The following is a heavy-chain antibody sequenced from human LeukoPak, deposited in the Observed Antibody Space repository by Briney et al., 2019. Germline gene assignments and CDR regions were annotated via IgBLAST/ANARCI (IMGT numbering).Heavy chain of an antibody. CDR3: AGLARCSGGSCPTPGMDV. CDR2: IWVDVSNK. D-gene: IGHD2-15*01. Sequence: LAGRAVSPSGSASAFTFTNYCRGWARQAPGNGDMWGAVIWVDVSNKYYADAVKGRFTISRDNSKNTLYLQMNSLRAEDTAVYYCAGLARCSGGSCPTPGMDVWGQGTTVTVSS. J-gene: IGHJ6*02. V-gene: IGHV3-33*01. CDR1: AFTFTNYC.